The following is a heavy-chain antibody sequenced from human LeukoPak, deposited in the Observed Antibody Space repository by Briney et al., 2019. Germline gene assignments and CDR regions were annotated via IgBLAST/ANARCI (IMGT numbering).Heavy chain of an antibody. J-gene: IGHJ4*02. V-gene: IGHV4-39*07. CDR1: GGSISSSSYY. D-gene: IGHD6-13*01. CDR3: ARDHHSSRSLFGY. CDR2: IYYSGST. Sequence: SETLSLTCTVSGGSISSSSYYWGWIRQPPGKGLEWIGSIYYSGSTYYNPSLKSRVTISVDTSKNQFSLKLSSVTAADTAVYYCARDHHSSRSLFGYWGQGTLVTVSS.